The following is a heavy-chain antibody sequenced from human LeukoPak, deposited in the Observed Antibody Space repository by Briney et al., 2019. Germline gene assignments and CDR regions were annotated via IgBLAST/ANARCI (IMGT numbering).Heavy chain of an antibody. V-gene: IGHV4-59*01. CDR3: ARESAVSFDF. CDR1: GGSISSYY. CDR2: VYYSGST. J-gene: IGHJ4*02. Sequence: SETLSLTCTVSGGSISSYYWSWIRQSPGKGLEWIGYVYYSGSTNYNPSLKSRVTISVDTSKNHFSLELSSVTAADTAVYYCARESAVSFDFWGQGTLVTVSS.